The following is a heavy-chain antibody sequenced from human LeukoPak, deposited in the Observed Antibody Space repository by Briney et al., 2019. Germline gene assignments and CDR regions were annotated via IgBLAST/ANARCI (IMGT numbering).Heavy chain of an antibody. D-gene: IGHD3-3*01. CDR3: AKDHYWSIDY. CDR1: GFDCSSNW. V-gene: IGHV3-74*01. Sequence: VQLGGSLRLSCAASGFDCSSNWMHWVRHAPGQGLVWVSRIKGDGISTNYADSVNCRFTISRHIAKNTLYLQMNSLRAEDTGVYYCAKDHYWSIDYGGRGTLVTVSS. J-gene: IGHJ4*02. CDR2: IKGDGIST.